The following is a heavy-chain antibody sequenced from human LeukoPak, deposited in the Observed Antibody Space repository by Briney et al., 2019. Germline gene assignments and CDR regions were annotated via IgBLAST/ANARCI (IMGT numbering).Heavy chain of an antibody. D-gene: IGHD2-8*02. CDR2: IFPSGGEI. Sequence: PGGSLRLSCAASGFTFSTFAMIWVRQPPGKGLDWVSSIFPSGGEIHYADSVRGRFTISRDNSKSTLSLQMSSLRAEDTAIYYCATYRQVLLPFESWGQGTLVTVSS. CDR1: GFTFSTFA. V-gene: IGHV3-23*01. J-gene: IGHJ4*02. CDR3: ATYRQVLLPFES.